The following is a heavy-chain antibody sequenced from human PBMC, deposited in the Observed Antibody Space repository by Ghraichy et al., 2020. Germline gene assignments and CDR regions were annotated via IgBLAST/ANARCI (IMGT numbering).Heavy chain of an antibody. Sequence: SQTLSLTCTVSGGSISSYYWSWIRQPPGKGLEWIGYIYYSGSTNYNPPLKSRVTISVDTSKNQFSLKLSSVTAADTAVYYCARERELHDAFDIWGQGTMVTVSS. CDR3: ARERELHDAFDI. D-gene: IGHD1-26*01. V-gene: IGHV4-59*01. CDR2: IYYSGST. CDR1: GGSISSYY. J-gene: IGHJ3*02.